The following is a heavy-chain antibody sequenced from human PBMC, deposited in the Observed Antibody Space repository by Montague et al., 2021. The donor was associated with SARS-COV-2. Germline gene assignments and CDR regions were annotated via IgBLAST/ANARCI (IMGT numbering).Heavy chain of an antibody. CDR2: ITGSGGTT. Sequence: SRRFSCAASGFTFSSYAMSWVRQAPGKGLEWVSEITGSGGTTYYSDSVKGRFTISRDNSKYTLFLQMHSLRAEDTAIYYCAKHRTGTTPFDYWGQGTLVTVSS. J-gene: IGHJ4*02. CDR1: GFTFSSYA. D-gene: IGHD1-7*01. V-gene: IGHV3-23*01. CDR3: AKHRTGTTPFDY.